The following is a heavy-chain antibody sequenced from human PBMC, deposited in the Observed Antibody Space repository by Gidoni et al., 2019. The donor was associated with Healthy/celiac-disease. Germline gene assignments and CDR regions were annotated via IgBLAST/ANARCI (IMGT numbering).Heavy chain of an antibody. CDR2: MSSSSSYI. J-gene: IGHJ6*02. CDR3: ARDLGVADYYYGMDV. V-gene: IGHV3-21*01. CDR1: GFPFSSYS. D-gene: IGHD2-15*01. Sequence: EVQLVESGGGLVKPGGSLRLSCAASGFPFSSYSMNWVRQAPGKGLEWVSAMSSSSSYIYYADSVKGRFTIARDNAKNSLDLQMNSLRAEDTAVYYCARDLGVADYYYGMDVWGQGTTVTVSS.